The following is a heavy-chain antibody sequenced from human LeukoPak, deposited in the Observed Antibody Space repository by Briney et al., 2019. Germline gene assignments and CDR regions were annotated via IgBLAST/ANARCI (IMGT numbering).Heavy chain of an antibody. J-gene: IGHJ4*02. V-gene: IGHV3-30-3*01. CDR3: ARAESDSSGYYYPFDY. Sequence: GGSPRLSCAASGFTFSSYAMHWVRQAPGKGLEWVAVISYDGSNKYYADSVKGRFTISRDNSKNTLYLQMNSLRAEDTAVYYCARAESDSSGYYYPFDYWGQGTLVTVSS. CDR2: ISYDGSNK. CDR1: GFTFSSYA. D-gene: IGHD3-22*01.